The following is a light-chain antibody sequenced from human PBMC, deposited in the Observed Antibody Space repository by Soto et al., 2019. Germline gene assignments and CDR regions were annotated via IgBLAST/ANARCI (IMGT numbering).Light chain of an antibody. CDR2: DVS. Sequence: QSALTQPPSVSGSPGQSVTISCSGTIDDVTAYYRVSWYQQTPGTAPKLMIYDVSNRPSGVPDRFSGSRSGNTASLTNSRLQAEDEGDYFCSVYTRTSTYVFGTGTKLTVL. J-gene: IGLJ1*01. CDR3: SVYTRTSTYV. CDR1: IDDVTAYYR. V-gene: IGLV2-18*01.